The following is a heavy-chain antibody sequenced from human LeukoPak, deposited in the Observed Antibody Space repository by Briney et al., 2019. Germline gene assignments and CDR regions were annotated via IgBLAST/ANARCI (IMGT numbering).Heavy chain of an antibody. V-gene: IGHV4-38-2*01. J-gene: IGHJ4*02. Sequence: SETLSLTCAVSGYSISSGYYWGWIRPPPGKGLEWIGSIYHSGSTYYNPSLKSRVTISVDTSKNQFSLKLSSVTAADTAVHYCARVRCSGGSCYATGAYYFDYWGQGTLVTVSS. CDR2: IYHSGST. D-gene: IGHD2-15*01. CDR3: ARVRCSGGSCYATGAYYFDY. CDR1: GYSISSGYY.